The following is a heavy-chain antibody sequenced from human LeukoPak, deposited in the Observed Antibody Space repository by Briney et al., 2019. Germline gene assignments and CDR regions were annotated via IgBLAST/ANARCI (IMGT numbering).Heavy chain of an antibody. J-gene: IGHJ4*02. V-gene: IGHV4-61*03. Sequence: SETLSLTCTVSGGSVSSGSYYWSWIRQPPGKGLEWIGYIYYSGSTNYNPSLKSRVTISLDTSKNHFSLKLSSVTAADTAVYYCARHTVTTYLGIKDYWGQGTLVTVSS. CDR1: GGSVSSGSYY. CDR2: IYYSGST. D-gene: IGHD4-17*01. CDR3: ARHTVTTYLGIKDY.